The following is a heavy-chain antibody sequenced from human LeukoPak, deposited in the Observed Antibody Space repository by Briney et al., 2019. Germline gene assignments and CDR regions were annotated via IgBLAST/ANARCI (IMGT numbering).Heavy chain of an antibody. V-gene: IGHV3-23*01. Sequence: GGSLRLSCAASGFTFSRIAMSWVRQAPGKGLEWVSAIRSNGETVYNADSVKGRFTVSRDNSRQTLFLQMSSLRVEDTATYYCAKGQELYDGVFDSWGQGTLVTVSS. D-gene: IGHD1-7*01. J-gene: IGHJ4*02. CDR1: GFTFSRIA. CDR2: IRSNGETV. CDR3: AKGQELYDGVFDS.